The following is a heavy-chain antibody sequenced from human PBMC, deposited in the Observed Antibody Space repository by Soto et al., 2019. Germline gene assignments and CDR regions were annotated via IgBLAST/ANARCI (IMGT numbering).Heavy chain of an antibody. D-gene: IGHD2-21*01. CDR1: VDSVSSNMAA. CDR2: TYYRSKWYN. J-gene: IGHJ4*02. Sequence: QVHLQQSGPGLVKPSQTLSLTCAISVDSVSSNMAAWNWVRQSPSRGFEWLGRTYYRSKWYNDYAVSVKSRITINPDTAKNQFALQLNSVTPEDTAVYYCARAIGHMGRFDYWGRGTLVTVSS. V-gene: IGHV6-1*01. CDR3: ARAIGHMGRFDY.